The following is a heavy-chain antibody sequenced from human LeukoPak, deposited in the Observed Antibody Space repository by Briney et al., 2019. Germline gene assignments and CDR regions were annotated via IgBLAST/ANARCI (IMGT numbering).Heavy chain of an antibody. CDR1: GFTFSSYS. Sequence: GSLRLSCAASGFTFSSYSMNWVRQAPGKGLEWVSSISSSSSYIYYADSVKGRFTISRDNAKNSLYLQMNSLRAEDTAVYYCAREPMARSSCYDYWGQGTLVTVSS. CDR3: AREPMARSSCYDY. CDR2: ISSSSSYI. J-gene: IGHJ4*02. V-gene: IGHV3-21*01. D-gene: IGHD2-2*01.